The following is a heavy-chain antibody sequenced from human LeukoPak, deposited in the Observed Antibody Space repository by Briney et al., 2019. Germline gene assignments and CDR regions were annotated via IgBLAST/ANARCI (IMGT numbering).Heavy chain of an antibody. J-gene: IGHJ4*02. D-gene: IGHD6-19*01. Sequence: RSLRLSCTASGFTFGDYVMSWVRQAPGKGLEWVGFIRSGGTTEYAASVKGRFIISRDDSKSIAYLQMNSLKTEDTAVYYCSSPRRSSGWYDFDYWGQGTLVTVSS. CDR1: GFTFGDYV. V-gene: IGHV3-49*04. CDR3: SSPRRSSGWYDFDY. CDR2: IRSGGTT.